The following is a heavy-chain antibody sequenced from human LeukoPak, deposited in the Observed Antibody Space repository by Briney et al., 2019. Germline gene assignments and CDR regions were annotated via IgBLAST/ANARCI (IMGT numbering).Heavy chain of an antibody. V-gene: IGHV1-2*02. CDR1: GYTFTGYY. CDR3: ARDFGYSSSWDGGSWSDP. Sequence: GASVKVSCKASGYTFTGYYMHWVRQAPGQGLEWMGWINPNSGGTNYAQKFQGRVTMTRDTSISTAYMELSRLRSDDTAVYYCARDFGYSSSWDGGSWSDPWGQGTLVTVSS. D-gene: IGHD6-13*01. J-gene: IGHJ5*02. CDR2: INPNSGGT.